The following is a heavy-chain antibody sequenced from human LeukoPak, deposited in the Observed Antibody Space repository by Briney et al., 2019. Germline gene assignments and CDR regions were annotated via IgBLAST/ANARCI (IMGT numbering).Heavy chain of an antibody. CDR1: GFSFSRYW. CDR2: IKQDGSEK. D-gene: IGHD3-9*01. J-gene: IGHJ6*03. V-gene: IGHV3-7*01. Sequence: PGGSLRLSCAASGFSFSRYWMSWVRQAPGKGLEWVANIKQDGSEKNYVESVKGRFTISRDNSKNTLYLQMNSLRAEDTAVYYCAKVSAGDYDILTGPPPQDYYYMDVWGKGTTVTISS. CDR3: AKVSAGDYDILTGPPPQDYYYMDV.